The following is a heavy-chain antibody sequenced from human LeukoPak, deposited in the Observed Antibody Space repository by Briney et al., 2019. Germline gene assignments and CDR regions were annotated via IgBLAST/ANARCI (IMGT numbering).Heavy chain of an antibody. V-gene: IGHV3-21*03. CDR1: GFTFSSYS. D-gene: IGHD3-10*01. CDR2: ISSSSSYI. J-gene: IGHJ4*02. Sequence: GGSLRLSCAASGFTFSSYSMNWVRQAPGKGLEWVSSISSSSSYIYYADSVKGRFTISRDNAKNSLYLQMNSLKTEDTAVYCCTTDPGYYYGSGSYYRLGYWGQGTLVTVSS. CDR3: TTDPGYYYGSGSYYRLGY.